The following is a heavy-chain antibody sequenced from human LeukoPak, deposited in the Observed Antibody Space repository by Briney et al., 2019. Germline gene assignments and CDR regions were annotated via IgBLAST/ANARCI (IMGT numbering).Heavy chain of an antibody. CDR2: INPNSGGT. Sequence: GASVKVSFKASGYTFTGYYMHWVRQAPGQGLEGMGWINPNSGGTNYTQKFQGRVTMTRDTSISTAYMELSRLRSDDTAVYYCARDIEGVEDSSAPTHYWGQGTLVTVSS. D-gene: IGHD3-22*01. J-gene: IGHJ4*02. CDR1: GYTFTGYY. CDR3: ARDIEGVEDSSAPTHY. V-gene: IGHV1-2*02.